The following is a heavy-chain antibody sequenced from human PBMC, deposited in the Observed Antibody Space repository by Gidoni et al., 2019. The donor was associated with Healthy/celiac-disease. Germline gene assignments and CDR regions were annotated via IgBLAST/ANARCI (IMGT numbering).Heavy chain of an antibody. CDR2: ISSSSSYI. J-gene: IGHJ6*02. V-gene: IGHV3-21*01. CDR3: ARCRGYCTNGVCYYDYYYYGMDV. D-gene: IGHD2-8*01. Sequence: EVQLVESGGGLVKPGGSLRLSCAASGFTFSSYSMNWVRKAPGKGLEWVSSISSSSSYIYYADSVKGRFTISRDNAKNSLYLQMNSLRAEDTAVYYCARCRGYCTNGVCYYDYYYYGMDVWGQGTTVTVSS. CDR1: GFTFSSYS.